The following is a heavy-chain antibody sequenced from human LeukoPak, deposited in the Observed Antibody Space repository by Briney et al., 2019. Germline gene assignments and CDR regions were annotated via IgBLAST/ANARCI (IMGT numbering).Heavy chain of an antibody. V-gene: IGHV4-38-2*02. J-gene: IGHJ5*02. D-gene: IGHD3-10*01. Sequence: PSETLSLTCNVSGYSISSGYSWGWIRQPPGKRLEWIANIYHSGGTNYNPSLTSRVTISVDTSKNQFSLKLSSVIAADTAVYYCARIYGSGITKLMKNNWFDPWGQGALVTVSS. CDR2: IYHSGGT. CDR3: ARIYGSGITKLMKNNWFDP. CDR1: GYSISSGYS.